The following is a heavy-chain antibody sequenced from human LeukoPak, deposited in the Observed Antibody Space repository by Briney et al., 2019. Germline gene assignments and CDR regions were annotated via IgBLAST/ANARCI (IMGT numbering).Heavy chain of an antibody. CDR3: AKDLIDFWSGTFDY. Sequence: PGGSLRLSCAASGFTFSSYGMHWVRQAPGKGLEWVAFIRYDGSNKYYADSVKGRFTISRDNSKNTLYLQMNSLRAEDTAVYYCAKDLIDFWSGTFDYWGQGALVTVSS. J-gene: IGHJ4*02. V-gene: IGHV3-30*02. CDR1: GFTFSSYG. D-gene: IGHD3-3*01. CDR2: IRYDGSNK.